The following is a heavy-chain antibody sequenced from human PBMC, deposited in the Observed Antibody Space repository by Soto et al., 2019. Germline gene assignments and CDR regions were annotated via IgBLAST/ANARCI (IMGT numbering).Heavy chain of an antibody. CDR3: ARRGLGYYFYGMDV. CDR1: GGSIDSYY. J-gene: IGHJ6*02. CDR2: ISDSGIT. V-gene: IGHV4-59*08. Sequence: PSETLSLTCTVSGGSIDSYYWTWIRQPPGKGLEWIGYISDSGITNSNPSLKSRVTISLDTSKNQFSLKLSSVTAADTAVYYCARRGLGYYFYGMDVWGQGTTVTVSS.